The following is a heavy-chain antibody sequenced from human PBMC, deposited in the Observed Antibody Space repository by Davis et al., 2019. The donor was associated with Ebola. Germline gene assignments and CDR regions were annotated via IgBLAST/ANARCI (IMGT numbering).Heavy chain of an antibody. D-gene: IGHD2-21*01. V-gene: IGHV3-33*01. CDR3: ARDWCGGDCYCFDY. CDR2: IWYDGSNK. CDR1: GFTFSSYG. J-gene: IGHJ4*02. Sequence: GESLKISCAASGFTFSSYGMHWVRQAPGKGLEWAAVIWYDGSNKYYADSVKGRFTISRDNSKNTLYLQMNSLRAEDTAVYYCARDWCGGDCYCFDYWGQGTLVTVSS.